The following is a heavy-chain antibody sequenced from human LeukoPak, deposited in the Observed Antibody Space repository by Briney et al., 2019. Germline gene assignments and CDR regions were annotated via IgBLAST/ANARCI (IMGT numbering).Heavy chain of an antibody. V-gene: IGHV3-21*01. CDR3: AKDHDILTGAFDY. J-gene: IGHJ4*02. CDR2: ISSSSSYI. CDR1: GFTFSSYS. D-gene: IGHD3-9*01. Sequence: PGGSLRLSCAASGFTFSSYSMNWVRQAPGKGLEWVSSISSSSSYIYYADSVKGRFTISRDNAKNSLYLQMNSLRAEDTAVYYCAKDHDILTGAFDYWGQGTLVTVSS.